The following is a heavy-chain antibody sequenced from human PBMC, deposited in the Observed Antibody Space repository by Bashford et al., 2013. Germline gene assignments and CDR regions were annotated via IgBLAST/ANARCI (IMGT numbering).Heavy chain of an antibody. CDR3: AKPFPLGGTPFWCFDL. CDR2: INSGGDWT. V-gene: IGHV3-23*01. D-gene: IGHD3-16*01. Sequence: VRQAPGKGLEWVSSINSGGDWTQYTDSVKGRFTISRDNSKNALYLQMNNLRAEDTAVYYCAKPFPLGGTPFWCFDLWGRGTLVTVSS. J-gene: IGHJ2*01.